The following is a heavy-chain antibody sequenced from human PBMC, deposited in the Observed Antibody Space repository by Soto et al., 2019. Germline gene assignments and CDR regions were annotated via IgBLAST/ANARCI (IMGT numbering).Heavy chain of an antibody. J-gene: IGHJ4*02. Sequence: QVQLVQSGAEVKKPESSVKVSCKAPGGTFSTYAISWVRQAPGQGLEWMGGIIPMFGTANYAQRFQDRVTTTADESTSTAYTVLSRLSSEDPAVYFCASGIQLWLRRINAGYSGWGQGTLVTVSS. V-gene: IGHV1-69*12. CDR1: GGTFSTYA. CDR2: IIPMFGTA. CDR3: ASGIQLWLRRINAGYSG. D-gene: IGHD5-12*01.